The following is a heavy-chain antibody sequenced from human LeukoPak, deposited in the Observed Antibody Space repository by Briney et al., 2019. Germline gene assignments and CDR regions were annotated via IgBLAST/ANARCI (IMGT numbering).Heavy chain of an antibody. V-gene: IGHV1-69*13. J-gene: IGHJ4*02. Sequence: GASVKVSCKASGGTFSSYAISWVRQAPGQGLEWMGGIIPIFGTANYAQKFQGRVTITADESMSTAYMELSSLRSEDTAVYYCAREADYDYVWGSYRSFDYWGQGTLVTVSS. CDR3: AREADYDYVWGSYRSFDY. CDR2: IIPIFGTA. D-gene: IGHD3-16*02. CDR1: GGTFSSYA.